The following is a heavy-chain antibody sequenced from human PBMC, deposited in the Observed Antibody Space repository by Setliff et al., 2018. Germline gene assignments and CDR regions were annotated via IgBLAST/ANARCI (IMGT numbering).Heavy chain of an antibody. CDR2: INPNSGGT. J-gene: IGHJ6*02. CDR1: GYTFTGYY. D-gene: IGHD4-17*01. Sequence: ASVKVSCKASGYTFTGYYMHWVRQAPGQGLEWMGWINPNSGGTNYAQKFQGWVTMTRNTYISTAYMELSRLRSDDTAVYYCARESVSTTVVTPSYYYYGMDVWGQGTTVTVSS. V-gene: IGHV1-2*04. CDR3: ARESVSTTVVTPSYYYYGMDV.